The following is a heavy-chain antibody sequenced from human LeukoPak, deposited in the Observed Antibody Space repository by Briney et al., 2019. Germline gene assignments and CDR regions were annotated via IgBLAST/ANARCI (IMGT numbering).Heavy chain of an antibody. J-gene: IGHJ6*02. Sequence: GRSLRLSCAASGFTFSSYGMHWVRQVPGKGLEWVAVISYDGSNKYYADSVKGRFTISRDNSQNTLYLQMNSLRAEDTAVYYCAKDRRRITMVRGVILGMDVWGQGTTVTVSS. V-gene: IGHV3-30*18. CDR3: AKDRRRITMVRGVILGMDV. CDR2: ISYDGSNK. CDR1: GFTFSSYG. D-gene: IGHD3-10*01.